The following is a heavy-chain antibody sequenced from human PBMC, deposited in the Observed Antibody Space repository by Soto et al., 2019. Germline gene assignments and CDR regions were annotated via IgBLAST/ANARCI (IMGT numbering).Heavy chain of an antibody. Sequence: GGSLRLSCAASGFTFGVYTMNWVRQAPGKGLEWVSSIDSGSTSIYYADSMKGRFTISRDNAKNSLYLQMNSLRAEDTAIYYCASARVFTTSLDIYWGLGTLVTVSS. CDR2: IDSGSTSI. J-gene: IGHJ4*02. CDR1: GFTFGVYT. V-gene: IGHV3-21*01. CDR3: ASARVFTTSLDIY. D-gene: IGHD4-4*01.